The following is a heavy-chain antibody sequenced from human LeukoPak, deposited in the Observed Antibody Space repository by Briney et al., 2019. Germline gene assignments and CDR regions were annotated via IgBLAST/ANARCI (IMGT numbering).Heavy chain of an antibody. Sequence: GGSLRLSCAASGFTFSSYGMHWVRQAPGKGLEWVAVISYDGSNKYYADSVKGRSTISRDNSKNTLYLQMNSLRAEDTAVYYCAKDRSDSGLYNWFDAWGQGTLVVVSS. CDR1: GFTFSSYG. D-gene: IGHD1-26*01. CDR2: ISYDGSNK. V-gene: IGHV3-30*18. CDR3: AKDRSDSGLYNWFDA. J-gene: IGHJ5*02.